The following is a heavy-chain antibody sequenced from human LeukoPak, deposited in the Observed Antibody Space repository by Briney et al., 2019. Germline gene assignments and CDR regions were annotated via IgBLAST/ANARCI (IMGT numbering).Heavy chain of an antibody. Sequence: GGSLRLSCAASGFAFNNFWMTWLRQAPGKGLEWVASISKDETHRQYADSLRGRFTISRDNAKNLLYLQMSSLRADDTAVYYCARGTLLNAFDIWGQGTMVTVSS. CDR1: GFAFNNFW. CDR3: ARGTLLNAFDI. J-gene: IGHJ3*02. D-gene: IGHD1-26*01. CDR2: ISKDETHR. V-gene: IGHV3-7*01.